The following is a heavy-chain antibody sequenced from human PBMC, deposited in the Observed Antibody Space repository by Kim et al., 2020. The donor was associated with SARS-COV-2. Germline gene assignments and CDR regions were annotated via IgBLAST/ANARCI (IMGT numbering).Heavy chain of an antibody. CDR3: ARGRLPTIFGVVISGYGMEV. J-gene: IGHJ6*02. CDR2: INHSGST. D-gene: IGHD3-3*01. V-gene: IGHV4-34*01. CDR1: GGSFSGYY. Sequence: SETLSLTCAVYGGSFSGYYWSWIRQPPGKGLEWIGEINHSGSTNYNPSLKSRVTISVDTSKNQFSLKLSSVTAADTAVYYCARGRLPTIFGVVISGYGMEVWGREPTLTVS.